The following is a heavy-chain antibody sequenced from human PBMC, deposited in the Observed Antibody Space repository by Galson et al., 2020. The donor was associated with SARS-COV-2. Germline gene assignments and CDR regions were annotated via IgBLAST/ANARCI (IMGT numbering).Heavy chain of an antibody. CDR1: GYTFTGYY. D-gene: IGHD3-3*01. Sequence: ASVKVSCKASGYTFTGYYMHWVRQAPVQGLEWMGWINPNSGGTNYAQKFQGRVTMTRDTSISTACMELSRLRSDDTDVYYCARDWDHLVLRFPGDLWGQGTMVTVSS. CDR3: ARDWDHLVLRFPGDL. V-gene: IGHV1-2*02. CDR2: INPNSGGT. J-gene: IGHJ5*02.